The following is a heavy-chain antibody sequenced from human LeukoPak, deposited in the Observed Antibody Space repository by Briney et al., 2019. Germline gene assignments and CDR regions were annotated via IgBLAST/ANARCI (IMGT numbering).Heavy chain of an antibody. D-gene: IGHD3-10*01. CDR1: GYTFTSYD. J-gene: IGHJ4*02. V-gene: IGHV1-8*01. Sequence: ASVKVSCKASGYTFTSYDINWVRQATGQGLEWMGWMNPNSGNTGYAQKFQGRVTMTRNTSISTAYMELSSLRSEDTAVYYCARPITMVRGVVRGYYFDYWGQGTLVTVSS. CDR3: ARPITMVRGVVRGYYFDY. CDR2: MNPNSGNT.